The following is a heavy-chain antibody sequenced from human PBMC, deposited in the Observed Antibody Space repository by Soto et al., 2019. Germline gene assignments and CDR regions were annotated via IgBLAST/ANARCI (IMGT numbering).Heavy chain of an antibody. J-gene: IGHJ4*02. CDR1: GGSITTYY. Sequence: PSETLSLTCTVSGGSITTYYWSWIRQSPGKGLEWIGFIYYSGTTNYNPSLKGRVTISLDTSKNQFSLKLSSVTAADTAVYYCARQQWLVARFDYLGQPSLVTVSS. D-gene: IGHD6-19*01. CDR2: IYYSGTT. V-gene: IGHV4-59*01. CDR3: ARQQWLVARFDY.